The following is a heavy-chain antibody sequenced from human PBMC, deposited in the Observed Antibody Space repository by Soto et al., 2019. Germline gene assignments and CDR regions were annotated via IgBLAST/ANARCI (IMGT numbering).Heavy chain of an antibody. CDR1: GFTFSSYG. V-gene: IGHV3-33*01. D-gene: IGHD3-22*01. J-gene: IGHJ4*02. CDR3: ARDYYESSGYYPFDY. Sequence: QVQLVESGGGVVQPGRSLRVSCAASGFTFSSYGMHWVRQAPGKGLEWVAVIWYDGSNKYYADSVKGRFTISRDNSKYTLYLRMNSLRAEDTAVYYCARDYYESSGYYPFDYWGQGTLVTVSS. CDR2: IWYDGSNK.